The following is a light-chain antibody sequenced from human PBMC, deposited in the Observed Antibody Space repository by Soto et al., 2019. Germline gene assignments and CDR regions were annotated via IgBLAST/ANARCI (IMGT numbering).Light chain of an antibody. CDR2: WAY. CDR3: QQYYSTPPT. J-gene: IGKJ4*01. CDR1: RIVLYSSNNKNY. V-gene: IGKV4-1*01. Sequence: EIVMTQSPDSLAVSLGVKVTINCKSSRIVLYSSNNKNYLAWYQQKPGQPPKLLIYWAYTRESGVTDRFSGSGSGTDFTLTISSLQAEDVAVYYCQQYYSTPPTVGGGTKVDIK.